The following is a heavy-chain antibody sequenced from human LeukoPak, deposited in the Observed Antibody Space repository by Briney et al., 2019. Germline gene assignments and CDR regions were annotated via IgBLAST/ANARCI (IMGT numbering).Heavy chain of an antibody. Sequence: PGGSLRLSCAASGFTFSSYAMSWVRQAPGKGLEWVSAISGSGGSTYYADSVKGRFTISRDNSKNTLYLQMNSLRAEDTAVYYRAKDRRYGDYVGAFDIWGQGTMVTVSS. J-gene: IGHJ3*02. CDR1: GFTFSSYA. CDR2: ISGSGGST. V-gene: IGHV3-23*01. D-gene: IGHD4-17*01. CDR3: AKDRRYGDYVGAFDI.